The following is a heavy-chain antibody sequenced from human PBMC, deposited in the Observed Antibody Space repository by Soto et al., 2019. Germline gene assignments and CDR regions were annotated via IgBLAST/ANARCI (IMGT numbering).Heavy chain of an antibody. J-gene: IGHJ6*02. CDR1: GYTFGSHY. D-gene: IGHD3-9*01. CDR3: ARSDCPVVSCFDRYFYTMEV. Sequence: QVQLVQSGAEVRKPGASLRVACTASGYTFGSHYVHWVRQAPGQPLEWMGIINPSPGSTSYAQKFQGRITMTRDPSTSTVYMEMSSLRSEDTATYDCARSDCPVVSCFDRYFYTMEVWGQGTTVTVSS. V-gene: IGHV1-46*01. CDR2: INPSPGST.